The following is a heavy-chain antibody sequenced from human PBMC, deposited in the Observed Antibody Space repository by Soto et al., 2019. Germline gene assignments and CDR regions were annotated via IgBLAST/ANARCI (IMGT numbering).Heavy chain of an antibody. Sequence: QVQLVESGGGVVQPGGSLRLSCAASGFTFSDYGMYWVRQPPGKGLEWVAMIWYDGSTKYYADSVMGRFTVSRDNSKNPLSLQMNSLTAEDTAVYYCARVGVAGYLNYFDFWGQGTLVTVSS. D-gene: IGHD5-12*01. CDR1: GFTFSDYG. CDR2: IWYDGSTK. V-gene: IGHV3-33*01. J-gene: IGHJ4*02. CDR3: ARVGVAGYLNYFDF.